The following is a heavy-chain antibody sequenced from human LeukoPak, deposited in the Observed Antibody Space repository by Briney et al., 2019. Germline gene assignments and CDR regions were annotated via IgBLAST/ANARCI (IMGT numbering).Heavy chain of an antibody. V-gene: IGHV1-69*01. CDR3: ARRARDCGGGSCPFNAFDI. CDR2: IIPIFGTA. D-gene: IGHD2-15*01. J-gene: IGHJ3*02. Sequence: SVKVSCKASGGTFSSYAISWVRQAPGQGLEWMGGIIPIFGTASYAQKFQGRVTITADESTSTAYMELSSLRSEDTAVYYCARRARDCGGGSCPFNAFDIWGQGTMVTVSS. CDR1: GGTFSSYA.